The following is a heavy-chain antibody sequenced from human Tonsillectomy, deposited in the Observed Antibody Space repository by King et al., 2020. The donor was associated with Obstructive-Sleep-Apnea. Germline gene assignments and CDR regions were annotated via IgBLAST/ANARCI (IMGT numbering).Heavy chain of an antibody. CDR3: ARDMGKLLWFGEVIDY. CDR1: GYTFTSYG. J-gene: IGHJ4*02. CDR2: ISAYIGNT. Sequence: LVQSGAEVKKPGASVKVSCKASGYTFTSYGISWGRQAPGQGLEWLGWISAYIGNTNYAQKLQGRVTMTTDTSTSTAYMELRSLSSDDTAGYYCARDMGKLLWFGEVIDYWGQGTLVTVSS. D-gene: IGHD3-10*01. V-gene: IGHV1-18*01.